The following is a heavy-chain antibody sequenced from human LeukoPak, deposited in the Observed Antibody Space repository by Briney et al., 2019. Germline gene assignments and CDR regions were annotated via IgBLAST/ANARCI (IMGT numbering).Heavy chain of an antibody. J-gene: IGHJ6*02. CDR1: GYTFTSYD. CDR3: ARVTAIAAAGSYYSYYYGMDV. V-gene: IGHV1-8*01. D-gene: IGHD6-13*01. Sequence: ASVKVSCKASGYTFTSYDINWVRQATGQGLEGMGWMNPNSGNKGYAQKSQERGTMTRDTSISTAYMELSSLRSEDTAVYYCARVTAIAAAGSYYSYYYGMDVWGQGTTVTASS. CDR2: MNPNSGNK.